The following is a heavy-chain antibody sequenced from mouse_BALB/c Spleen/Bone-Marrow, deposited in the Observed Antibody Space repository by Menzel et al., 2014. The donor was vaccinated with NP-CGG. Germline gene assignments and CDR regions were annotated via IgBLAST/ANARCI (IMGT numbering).Heavy chain of an antibody. J-gene: IGHJ2*01. CDR3: ARYSYGSRGYYFDY. D-gene: IGHD1-1*01. Sequence: LVESGAELVKPGASVKLSCTASGFNIKDTYMHWVKQRPEQGLEWIGRIDPANGNTKYGPKFQGKATITADTSSNTAYLQLSSLTSEDTAVYYCARYSYGSRGYYFDYWGQGTTLTVSS. CDR2: IDPANGNT. CDR1: GFNIKDTY. V-gene: IGHV14-3*02.